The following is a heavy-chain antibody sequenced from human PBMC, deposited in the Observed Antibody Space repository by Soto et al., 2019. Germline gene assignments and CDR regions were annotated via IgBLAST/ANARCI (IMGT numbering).Heavy chain of an antibody. CDR3: AAPLYDSSGYYDYTFDY. Sequence: QLQLQESGPGLVKPSETLSLTCTVSGDSITSSRYYWGWIRQPPGKGLEWIGGMYNSGTTYYNPSLKSRVTRSVDTSKSQLSVKLSSVTAADTAVYYCAAPLYDSSGYYDYTFDYWGQGILVTVSS. V-gene: IGHV4-39*01. CDR1: GDSITSSRYY. D-gene: IGHD3-22*01. CDR2: MYNSGTT. J-gene: IGHJ4*02.